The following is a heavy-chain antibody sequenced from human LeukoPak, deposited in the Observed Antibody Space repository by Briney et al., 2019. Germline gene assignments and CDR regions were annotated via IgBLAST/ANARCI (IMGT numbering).Heavy chain of an antibody. Sequence: GGSLRLSCAAPGFTFSSYSMNWVRQAPGKGLEWVSAISGSGGSTYYADSVKGRFTISRDNSKNTLYLQMNSLRAEDTAVYYCAKDRGYGDYGDFDYWGQGTLVTVSS. CDR1: GFTFSSYS. D-gene: IGHD4-17*01. CDR2: ISGSGGST. CDR3: AKDRGYGDYGDFDY. J-gene: IGHJ4*02. V-gene: IGHV3-23*01.